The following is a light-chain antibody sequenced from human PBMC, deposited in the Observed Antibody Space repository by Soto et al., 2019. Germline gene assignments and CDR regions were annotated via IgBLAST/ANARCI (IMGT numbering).Light chain of an antibody. CDR2: AAS. V-gene: IGKV3-15*01. J-gene: IGKJ1*01. CDR3: QQYNNRPPWT. CDR1: QSVSNN. Sequence: EIVLTQSPGTLSLSPGEGGTLSCRASQSVSNNYLAWYQQKPGQAPRLLIFAASTRATGIPARFSGSGSGTEFSLTITSLQSEDFALYYCQQYNNRPPWTFGQGTKVDIK.